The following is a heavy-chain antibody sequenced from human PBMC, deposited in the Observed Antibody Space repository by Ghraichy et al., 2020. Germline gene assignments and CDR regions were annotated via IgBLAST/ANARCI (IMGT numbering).Heavy chain of an antibody. D-gene: IGHD3-22*01. CDR3: ARAPYDDDGFYDDGFDV. V-gene: IGHV4-30-2*01. CDR2: IYHSGTT. Sequence: SLNISCAVSGGSISSGSFSWSWIRQPPGKGLEWIRYIYHSGTTYYNPSLKSRVTISLDDSKNQFSLKLSSVTAADTAVYYCARAPYDDDGFYDDGFDVWGQGIMFTVSS. CDR1: GGSISSGSFS. J-gene: IGHJ3*01.